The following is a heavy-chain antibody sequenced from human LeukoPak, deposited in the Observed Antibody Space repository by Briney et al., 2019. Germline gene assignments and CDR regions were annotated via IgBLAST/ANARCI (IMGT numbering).Heavy chain of an antibody. D-gene: IGHD2-15*01. CDR1: GYAFTSYD. V-gene: IGHV1-8*01. Sequence: ASVKVSCKASGYAFTSYDINWVRQATGQGLEWMGWMNPNSGNTGYAQKLQGRVTITADESTSTAYMELSSLRSEDTAVYYCARDCSGDGCPFDYWGQGTLVTVSS. J-gene: IGHJ4*02. CDR2: MNPNSGNT. CDR3: ARDCSGDGCPFDY.